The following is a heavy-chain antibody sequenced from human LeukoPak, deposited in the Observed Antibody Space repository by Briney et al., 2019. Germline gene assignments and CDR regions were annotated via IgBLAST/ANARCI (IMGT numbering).Heavy chain of an antibody. V-gene: IGHV3-21*01. CDR2: ISSSSSYI. CDR3: ARDRIIYGDYGDAFDI. Sequence: GGSLRLSCAASGFTFSRYSMNWVRQAPGRGLEWVSSISSSSSYIYYADSLKGRLTIYRDNAKNSLYLQMNSLRAEDTAVYFCARDRIIYGDYGDAFDIWGQGTMVTVSS. J-gene: IGHJ3*02. D-gene: IGHD4-17*01. CDR1: GFTFSRYS.